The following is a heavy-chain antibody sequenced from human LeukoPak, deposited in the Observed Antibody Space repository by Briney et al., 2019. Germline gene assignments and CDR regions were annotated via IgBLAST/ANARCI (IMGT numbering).Heavy chain of an antibody. CDR3: AKESGSGSWIFEY. CDR1: GFTFSSYW. V-gene: IGHV3-7*01. Sequence: GGSLRLSCAASGFTFSSYWMSWVRQAPGKGLEWVANIKQDGSEQYYVDSVKGRFTISRDNAKNSLFLQMNSLRVEDTAVYYCAKESGSGSWIFEYWGQGTLVTVSS. J-gene: IGHJ4*02. D-gene: IGHD6-13*01. CDR2: IKQDGSEQ.